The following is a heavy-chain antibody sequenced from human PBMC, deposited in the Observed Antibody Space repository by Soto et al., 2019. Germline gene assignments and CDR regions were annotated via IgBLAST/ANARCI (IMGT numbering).Heavy chain of an antibody. CDR2: IYYSGST. J-gene: IGHJ6*02. D-gene: IGHD6-6*01. Sequence: PSETLSLTCTVSGGSVSSGSYYWSWIRQPPGKGLEWIGYIYYSGSTNYNPSLKSRVTISVDTSKNQFSLKLSSVTAADTAVYYCASTRARREYYYYGMDVWGQGTTVTVSS. CDR3: ASTRARREYYYYGMDV. CDR1: GGSVSSGSYY. V-gene: IGHV4-61*01.